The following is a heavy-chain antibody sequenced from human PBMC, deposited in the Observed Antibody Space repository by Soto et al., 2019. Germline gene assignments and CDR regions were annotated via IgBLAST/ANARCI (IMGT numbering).Heavy chain of an antibody. CDR1: GFTFRSYD. V-gene: IGHV3-13*01. J-gene: IGHJ5*02. Sequence: GGSLRLSCAASGFTFRSYDMHWVRQPTGEGLEWVSTIRTAGDTFYSASVKGRFTISREDAKNSLYLQMNSLRAGDTAVYYCSRASEGGFDPWGQGTLVTVSS. CDR2: IRTAGDT. CDR3: SRASEGGFDP.